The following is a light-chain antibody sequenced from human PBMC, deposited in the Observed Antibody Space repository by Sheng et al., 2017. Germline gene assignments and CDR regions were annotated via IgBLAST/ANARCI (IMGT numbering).Light chain of an antibody. Sequence: EIVLTQSPATLSLSPGERATLSCRASENIRSYLAWYQQKPGQAPRLLVSDASSRATGIPARFSGSGSGTGFTLTISRLEPEDFVVYYCQQYGSWPLTFGGGTKVEI. CDR2: DAS. CDR1: ENIRSY. J-gene: IGKJ4*01. CDR3: QQYGSWPLT. V-gene: IGKV3-20*01.